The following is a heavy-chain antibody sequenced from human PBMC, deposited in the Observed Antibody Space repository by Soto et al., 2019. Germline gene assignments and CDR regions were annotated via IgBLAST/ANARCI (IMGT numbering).Heavy chain of an antibody. Sequence: PGGSLRLSCAASGFTFSSYAMSWVRQAPGKGLEWVSAISGSGGSTYYADSVKGRFTISRDNSKNTLYLQMNSLRAEDTAVYYCAEHTYYDFWSGYYGMDVSGQGTTVTVSS. CDR3: AEHTYYDFWSGYYGMDV. CDR2: ISGSGGST. CDR1: GFTFSSYA. J-gene: IGHJ6*02. D-gene: IGHD3-3*01. V-gene: IGHV3-23*01.